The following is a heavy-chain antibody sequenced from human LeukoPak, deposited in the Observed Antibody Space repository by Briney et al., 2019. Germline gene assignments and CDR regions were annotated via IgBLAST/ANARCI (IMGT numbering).Heavy chain of an antibody. CDR1: GFTFNTHT. Sequence: GGSLRLSCSASGFTFNTHTMHWVRQAPGKGLEWVAVISDDGNTKFYADSVKGRFTISRDNAKNSLYLQMNSLRAEDTGVYYCARLSSSWYDYWGQGTLVTVSS. D-gene: IGHD6-13*01. CDR2: ISDDGNTK. V-gene: IGHV3-30-3*01. CDR3: ARLSSSWYDY. J-gene: IGHJ4*02.